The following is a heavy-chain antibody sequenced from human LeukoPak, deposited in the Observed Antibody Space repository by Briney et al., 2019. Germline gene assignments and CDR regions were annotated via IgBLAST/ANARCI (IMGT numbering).Heavy chain of an antibody. J-gene: IGHJ4*02. D-gene: IGHD4-11*01. V-gene: IGHV3-20*04. CDR3: ARVASNYDFDY. Sequence: GGSLRLSCAASGFTFDDYGMSWVRQAPGKGLEWVSGINWNGGNTGYAGCVKGRFTIARDNAKNSLYLRMNSLRAEDTALYYCARVASNYDFDYWGQGTLVTVSS. CDR1: GFTFDDYG. CDR2: INWNGGNT.